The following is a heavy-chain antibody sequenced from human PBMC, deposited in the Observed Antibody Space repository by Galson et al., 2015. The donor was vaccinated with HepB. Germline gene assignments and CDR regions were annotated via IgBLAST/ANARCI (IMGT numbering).Heavy chain of an antibody. V-gene: IGHV4-4*07. Sequence: SETLSLTCTVSGGSISSYYWSWIRQPAGKGLEWIGRIYTSGSTNYNPSLKSRVTMSVDTSKNQFSLKLSSVTAADTAVYYCARDHPTPEYCSSTSCYTYVGYYYYGMDVWGQGTTVTVSS. CDR3: ARDHPTPEYCSSTSCYTYVGYYYYGMDV. CDR2: IYTSGST. CDR1: GGSISSYY. J-gene: IGHJ6*02. D-gene: IGHD2-2*02.